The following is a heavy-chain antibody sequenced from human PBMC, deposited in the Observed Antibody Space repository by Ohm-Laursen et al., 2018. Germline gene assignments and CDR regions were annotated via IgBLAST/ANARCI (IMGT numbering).Heavy chain of an antibody. CDR3: AKGIAARAYYYYGMDV. D-gene: IGHD6-6*01. V-gene: IGHV3-23*01. CDR1: GFTFNSYA. CDR2: ISGSGGST. J-gene: IGHJ6*02. Sequence: GSLRLSCTASGFTFNSYAMSWVRQAPGKGLEWVSAISGSGGSTYYADSVKGRFTISRDNSKNTLYLQMNSLRAEDTAVYYCAKGIAARAYYYYGMDVWGQGTTVTVSS.